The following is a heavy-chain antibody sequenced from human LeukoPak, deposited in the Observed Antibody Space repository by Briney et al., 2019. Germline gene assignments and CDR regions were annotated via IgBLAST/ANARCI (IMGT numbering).Heavy chain of an antibody. V-gene: IGHV3-21*01. J-gene: IGHJ4*02. Sequence: GGSLRLFCAASGFTLSSYSMNWVRQAPGKGLEWVSSISSSSYIYYADSVKGRFTISRDNAKNSLYLQMNSLRAEDTAVYYCARVGPGYWGQGTLVTVSS. CDR2: ISSSSYI. CDR1: GFTLSSYS. CDR3: ARVGPGY.